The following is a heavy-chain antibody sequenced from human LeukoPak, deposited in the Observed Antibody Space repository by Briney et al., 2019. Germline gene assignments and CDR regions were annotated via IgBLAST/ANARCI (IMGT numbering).Heavy chain of an antibody. D-gene: IGHD4-17*01. CDR3: AKEGLQDYGDFEYFQH. CDR2: ISGSGGST. V-gene: IGHV3-23*01. Sequence: PGGSLRLSCAASGFTFSSYAMSWVRQAPGKGLEWVSAISGSGGSTYYADSVKGRFTISRDNSKNTLYLQMNSLRAEDTAVYYCAKEGLQDYGDFEYFQHWGQGTLVTVSS. CDR1: GFTFSSYA. J-gene: IGHJ1*01.